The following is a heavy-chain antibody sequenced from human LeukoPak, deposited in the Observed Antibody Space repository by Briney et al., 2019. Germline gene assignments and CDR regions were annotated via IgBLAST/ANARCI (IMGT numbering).Heavy chain of an antibody. D-gene: IGHD5-18*01. Sequence: ASVKVSCKASGYTFTNYYLHWVRQAPGQGLEWVGILNPGGGSRNYAQKFQGRVTMTRDTSTSTVYMELSSLRSEDTAVYYCAREIGPIQLHLWGSAFDYWGQGTLVTVSS. CDR2: LNPGGGSR. CDR1: GYTFTNYY. CDR3: AREIGPIQLHLWGSAFDY. J-gene: IGHJ4*02. V-gene: IGHV1-46*01.